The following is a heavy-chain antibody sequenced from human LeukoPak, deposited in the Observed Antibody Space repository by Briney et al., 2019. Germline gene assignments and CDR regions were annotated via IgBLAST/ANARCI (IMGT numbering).Heavy chain of an antibody. D-gene: IGHD1-26*01. J-gene: IGHJ6*02. CDR1: GFTFSSYV. V-gene: IGHV3-13*01. CDR2: IGTAGDT. Sequence: GGSLRLSCAASGFTFSSYVMHWVRQATGKGLEWVSAIGTAGDTYYQGSVKSRFTISKENAKNSLYLQMNSLRAGDRAVYYCARDGFEWDHSYYYGMDVWGQGTTVTVSS. CDR3: ARDGFEWDHSYYYGMDV.